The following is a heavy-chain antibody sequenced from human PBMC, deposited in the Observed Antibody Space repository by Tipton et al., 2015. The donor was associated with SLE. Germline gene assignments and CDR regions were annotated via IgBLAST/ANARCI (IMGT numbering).Heavy chain of an antibody. CDR3: ARDRKDTAMVGYFDY. CDR1: GFTFSSYG. D-gene: IGHD5-18*01. CDR2: IWYDGSNK. V-gene: IGHV3-33*01. Sequence: SLRLSCAASGFTFSSYGMHWVRQAPGKGLEWVAVIWYDGSNKYYADSVKGRFTISRDNSKNTLYLQMNSLRAEDTAVYYCARDRKDTAMVGYFDYWGQGTLVTVSS. J-gene: IGHJ4*02.